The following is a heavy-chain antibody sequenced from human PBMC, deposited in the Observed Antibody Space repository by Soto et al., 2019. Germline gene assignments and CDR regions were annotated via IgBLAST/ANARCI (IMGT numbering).Heavy chain of an antibody. D-gene: IGHD3-22*01. CDR1: GGTFSSYA. J-gene: IGHJ3*02. V-gene: IGHV1-69*06. Sequence: SGKVSCKASGGTFSSYAISWVRQAPGQGLEWMGGIIPIFGTANYAQKFQGRVTITADKSTSTAYMELSSLRSEDTAVYYCARPRITMIEPDAFDIWGQGTMVTVSS. CDR3: ARPRITMIEPDAFDI. CDR2: IIPIFGTA.